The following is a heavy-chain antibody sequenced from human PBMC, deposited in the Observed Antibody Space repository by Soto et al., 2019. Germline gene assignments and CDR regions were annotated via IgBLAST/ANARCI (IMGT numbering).Heavy chain of an antibody. CDR2: ISGYNGNI. CDR1: GYTSSIYG. J-gene: IGHJ2*01. V-gene: IGHV1-18*04. CDR3: ARDVSGGTYPWFFDL. Sequence: QGQLVQSGAEVKKPGASVNVSCKASGYTSSIYGISWVRQAPGQGLEWMAWISGYNGNIKYAQKLQGTVTVATATTXSGAYMELRSLRSDDTAVYYCARDVSGGTYPWFFDLWGRGTLVTVSS. D-gene: IGHD1-26*01.